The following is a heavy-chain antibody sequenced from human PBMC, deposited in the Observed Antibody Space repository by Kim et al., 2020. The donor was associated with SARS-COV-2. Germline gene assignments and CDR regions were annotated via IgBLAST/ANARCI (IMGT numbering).Heavy chain of an antibody. J-gene: IGHJ4*02. Sequence: SQTLSLTCAISGDSVSSNSASWTWIRQSPSRGLEWLGRTYYRSKWSSDYAVSVKGRITISPDTSKNQFSLQLNSVTPEDTAVYYCVRASRGSSDFNYWGQGKLATVSS. CDR2: TYYRSKWSS. CDR3: VRASRGSSDFNY. D-gene: IGHD6-6*01. CDR1: GDSVSSNSAS. V-gene: IGHV6-1*01.